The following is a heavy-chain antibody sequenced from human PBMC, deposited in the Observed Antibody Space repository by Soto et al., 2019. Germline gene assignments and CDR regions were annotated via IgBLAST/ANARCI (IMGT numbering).Heavy chain of an antibody. D-gene: IGHD2-21*01. CDR3: ARGGGGGLFEH. CDR1: GFPFSDYY. CDR2: ISPKSTYR. Sequence: GSLRLSCATFGFPFSDYYMSWIRQAPGKGLEWLSHISPKSTYRNYADSVKGRFTISRDNTKSSLFLQMNSLGVEDTAVYYCARGGGGGLFEHWGQGVLVTVSS. J-gene: IGHJ4*02. V-gene: IGHV3-11*06.